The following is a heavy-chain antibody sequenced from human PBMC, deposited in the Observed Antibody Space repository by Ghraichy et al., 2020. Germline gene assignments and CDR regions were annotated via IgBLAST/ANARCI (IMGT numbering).Heavy chain of an antibody. Sequence: SVKVSCKASGYTFTGYYMHWVRQAPGQGLEWMGWINPNSGGTNYAQKFQGRVTMTRDTSISTAYMELSRLRSDDTAVYYCARGGLLWSGRGRNYFDYWGQGTLVTVSS. D-gene: IGHD3-10*02. CDR3: ARGGLLWSGRGRNYFDY. CDR2: INPNSGGT. CDR1: GYTFTGYY. V-gene: IGHV1-2*02. J-gene: IGHJ4*02.